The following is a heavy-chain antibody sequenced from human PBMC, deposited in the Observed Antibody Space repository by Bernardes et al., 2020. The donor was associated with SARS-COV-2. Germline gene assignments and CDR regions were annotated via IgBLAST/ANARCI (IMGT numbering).Heavy chain of an antibody. CDR3: ARATAYDSYYFDY. V-gene: IGHV3-48*01. J-gene: IGHJ4*02. D-gene: IGHD5-12*01. CDR2: ISSSSRTI. CDR1: GFTFSWQS. Sequence: GGSLRLSCAASGFTFSWQSMNWVRQAPGKGLEWVSDISSSSRTIYYADSVKGRFTISRDNAKNSLYLQMNSLRAEDTAIYYCARATAYDSYYFDYWGQGILVTVSS.